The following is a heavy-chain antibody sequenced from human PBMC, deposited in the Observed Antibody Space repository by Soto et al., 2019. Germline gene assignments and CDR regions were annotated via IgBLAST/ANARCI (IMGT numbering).Heavy chain of an antibody. D-gene: IGHD2-21*01. CDR2: LYPGPGT. J-gene: IGHJ3*01. CDR1: GFSVSTNF. CDR3: ARQCDGDCSDAFPL. Sequence: EEQLVESGGGLVRPGGSLRLSCAVSGFSVSTNFMNWVRQAPGREPQWVAVLYPGPGTYYADSVQGRFIISRDDSTNTRFLHLTNMRAEDTAVYYCARQCDGDCSDAFPLWGQGTMVTVSS. V-gene: IGHV3-66*04.